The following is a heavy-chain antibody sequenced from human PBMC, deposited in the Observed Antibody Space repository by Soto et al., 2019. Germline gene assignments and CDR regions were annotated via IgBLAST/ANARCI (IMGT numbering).Heavy chain of an antibody. J-gene: IGHJ6*02. CDR3: AKVTMVRGVTNGGDYYYYYGMDV. CDR1: GFTFSSYA. Sequence: PGGSLRLSCAASGFTFSSYAMSWVRQAPGKGLEWVSAISGSGGSTYYADSVKGRFTISRDNSKNTLYLQMNSLRAEDTAVYYCAKVTMVRGVTNGGDYYYYYGMDVWGQGTTVTVSS. D-gene: IGHD3-10*01. CDR2: ISGSGGST. V-gene: IGHV3-23*01.